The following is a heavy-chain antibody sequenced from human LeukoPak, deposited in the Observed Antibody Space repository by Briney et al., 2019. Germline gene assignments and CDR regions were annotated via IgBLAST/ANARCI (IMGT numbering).Heavy chain of an antibody. J-gene: IGHJ6*02. Sequence: GGSLRLSCAASGFTVSSNYMSWVRQAPGKGLEWVSVIYSGGSTYYADSVKGRFTISRDNSKNTLYLQMNSLRSDDTAVYYCARDRAAAYYYYGMDVWGQGTTVTVSS. D-gene: IGHD6-13*01. CDR1: GFTVSSNY. V-gene: IGHV3-53*05. CDR3: ARDRAAAYYYYGMDV. CDR2: IYSGGST.